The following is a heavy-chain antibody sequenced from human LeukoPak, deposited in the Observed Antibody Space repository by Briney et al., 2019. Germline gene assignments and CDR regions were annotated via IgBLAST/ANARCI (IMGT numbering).Heavy chain of an antibody. J-gene: IGHJ4*02. CDR3: ARDHHSSGYSFDY. Sequence: PGRSLRLSCAASGFTFSSYGMHWVRQAPGKGLEWVAVIWYDGSNKYYADSVKGRFTISRDNSKNTLYLQMNSLRAEDTAVYYCARDHHSSGYSFDYWGQGTLVTVSS. D-gene: IGHD3-22*01. CDR1: GFTFSSYG. CDR2: IWYDGSNK. V-gene: IGHV3-33*08.